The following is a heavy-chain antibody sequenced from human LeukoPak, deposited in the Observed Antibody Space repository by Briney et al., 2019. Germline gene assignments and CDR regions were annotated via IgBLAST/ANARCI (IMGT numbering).Heavy chain of an antibody. V-gene: IGHV3-48*03. Sequence: GGSLRLSCAASGFTFSSYEMNWVRQAPGKGLEWVSYISSSGSTIYYADSVKGRFTISRDNAKNSLYLQMNSLRAEDTAVYYCAELGITMIGGVWGKGTTVTVSP. D-gene: IGHD3-10*02. CDR2: ISSSGSTI. CDR1: GFTFSSYE. CDR3: AELGITMIGGV. J-gene: IGHJ6*04.